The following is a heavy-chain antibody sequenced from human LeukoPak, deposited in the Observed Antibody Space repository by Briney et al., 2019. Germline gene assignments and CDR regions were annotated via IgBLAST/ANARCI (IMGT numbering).Heavy chain of an antibody. CDR1: GGSISSGSYY. CDR3: ARDSGSSGWLDY. J-gene: IGHJ4*02. V-gene: IGHV4-61*02. Sequence: PSQTLPLTCTVSGGSISSGSYYWSWIRQPAGKGLEWIGRIYTSGSTNYNPSLKSRVTISVDTSKNQFSLKLSSVTAADTAVYYCARDSGSSGWLDYWGQGTLVTVSS. D-gene: IGHD3-22*01. CDR2: IYTSGST.